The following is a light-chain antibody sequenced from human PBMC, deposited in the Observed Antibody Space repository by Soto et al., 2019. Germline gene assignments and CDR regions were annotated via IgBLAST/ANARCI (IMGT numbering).Light chain of an antibody. CDR3: QQYSTLWT. CDR2: DAS. J-gene: IGKJ1*01. Sequence: DIQMTQSPSTLSASVGNRVTITCRASQSVSRWLAWYQQKPGKAPKLLIYDASSLESGVPSRFSGIGSGTEFTLTINSLQPGDSATYYCQQYSTLWTFGQGTKVEIK. CDR1: QSVSRW. V-gene: IGKV1-5*01.